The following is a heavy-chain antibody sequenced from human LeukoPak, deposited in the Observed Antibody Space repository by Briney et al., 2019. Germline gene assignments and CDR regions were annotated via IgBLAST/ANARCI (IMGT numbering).Heavy chain of an antibody. V-gene: IGHV3-7*03. D-gene: IGHD6-13*01. CDR2: IDQDGSEE. J-gene: IGHJ4*02. CDR3: AKLDDSAAGRDY. Sequence: GGSLSLSCAASGFSFSKYWMSWVRQAPGKGLEWVANIDQDGSEENYADSVAGRFTISRDNAKNSLYLQMNSLRAEDTAVYYCAKLDDSAAGRDYWGQGALVTVSS. CDR1: GFSFSKYW.